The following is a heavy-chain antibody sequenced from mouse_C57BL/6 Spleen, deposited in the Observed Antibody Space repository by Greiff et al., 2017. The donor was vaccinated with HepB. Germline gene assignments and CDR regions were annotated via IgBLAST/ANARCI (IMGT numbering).Heavy chain of an antibody. CDR2: IDPSDSYT. V-gene: IGHV1-69*01. CDR3: ARGGYYGSSGDWYFDV. D-gene: IGHD1-1*01. Sequence: QVQLQQPGAELVMPGASVKLSCKASGYTFTSYWMHWVKQRPGQGLEWIGEIDPSDSYTNYNQKFKGKSTLTVDKSSSTAYMQLSSLTSEDSAVYYCARGGYYGSSGDWYFDVWGTGTTVTVSS. CDR1: GYTFTSYW. J-gene: IGHJ1*03.